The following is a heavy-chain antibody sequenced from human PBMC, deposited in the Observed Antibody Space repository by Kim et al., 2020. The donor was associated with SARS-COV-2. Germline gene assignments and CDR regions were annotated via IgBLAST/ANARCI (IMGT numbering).Heavy chain of an antibody. V-gene: IGHV3-30*04. CDR3: ARGLLWFGESHGDYFDY. D-gene: IGHD3-10*01. Sequence: GGSLRLSCAASGFTFSSYAMHWVRQAPGKGLEWVAVISYDGSNKYYADSVKGRFTISRDNSKNTLYLQMNSLRAEDTAVYYCARGLLWFGESHGDYFDYWGQGTLVTVSS. J-gene: IGHJ4*02. CDR2: ISYDGSNK. CDR1: GFTFSSYA.